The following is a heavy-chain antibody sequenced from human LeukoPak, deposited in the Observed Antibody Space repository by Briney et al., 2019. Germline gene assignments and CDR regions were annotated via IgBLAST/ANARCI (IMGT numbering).Heavy chain of an antibody. CDR2: TSDSGDIR. CDR1: GVSFSNYA. CDR3: GNYRSGGGGYSSGLEH. D-gene: IGHD2-15*01. J-gene: IGHJ1*01. Sequence: GGTLRLSCAASGVSFSNYAMTWVRQAPGKGLEWVSRTSDSGDIRLYAESVKGRFTISRANSENTLYLLMNDLTAEDTAVYYGGNYRSGGGGYSSGLEHWGQGTLVAVSS. V-gene: IGHV3-23*01.